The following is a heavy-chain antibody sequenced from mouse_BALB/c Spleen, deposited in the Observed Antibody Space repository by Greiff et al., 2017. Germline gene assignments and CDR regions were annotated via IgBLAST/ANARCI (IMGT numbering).Heavy chain of an antibody. CDR1: GYTFSSYW. J-gene: IGHJ4*01. D-gene: IGHD2-1*01. CDR3: ARRGGNPYAMDY. V-gene: IGHV1-9*01. CDR2: ILPGSGST. Sequence: QVQLQQSGAELMKPGASVKISCKATGYTFSSYWIEWVKQRPGHGLEWIGEILPGSGSTNYNEKFKGKATFTADTSSNTAYMQLSSLTSDDSAVYYCARRGGNPYAMDYWGQGTSVTVSS.